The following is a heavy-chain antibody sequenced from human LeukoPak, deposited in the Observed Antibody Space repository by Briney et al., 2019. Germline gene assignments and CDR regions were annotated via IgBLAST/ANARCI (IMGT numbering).Heavy chain of an antibody. V-gene: IGHV3-11*06. CDR1: GFTFSDYY. D-gene: IGHD3-22*01. CDR2: ISSSSSYT. Sequence: GGSLRLSCAASGFTFSDYYMSRIRQAPGKGLEWVSYISSSSSYTNYADSVKGRFTISRDNAKNSLYLQMNSLRAEDTAVYYCARDGRLTMTLEDGMDVWGQGTTVTVSS. CDR3: ARDGRLTMTLEDGMDV. J-gene: IGHJ6*02.